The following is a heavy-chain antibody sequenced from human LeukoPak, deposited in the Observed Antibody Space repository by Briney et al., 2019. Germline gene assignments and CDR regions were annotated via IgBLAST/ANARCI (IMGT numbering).Heavy chain of an antibody. CDR2: ISSSSSTI. D-gene: IGHD6-13*01. V-gene: IGHV3-48*04. CDR3: ARKRIAIDY. Sequence: QPGGSLRFSCAASGFTFSSYSMNWVRQAPGKGLEWVSYISSSSSTIYYADSVKGRFTISRDNAKNSLYLQMNSLRAEDTAVYYCARKRIAIDYWGQGTLVTVSS. J-gene: IGHJ4*02. CDR1: GFTFSSYS.